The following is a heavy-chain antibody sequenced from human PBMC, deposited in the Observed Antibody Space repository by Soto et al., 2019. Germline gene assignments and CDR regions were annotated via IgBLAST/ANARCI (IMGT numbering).Heavy chain of an antibody. CDR2: ISSSSSYT. D-gene: IGHD3-22*01. CDR3: ARVGSYYDSSGYPVKFES. V-gene: IGHV3-11*06. Sequence: GGSLRLSCAASGFTFSDYYMSWIRQAPGKGLEWVSYISSSSSYTNYADSVKGRFTISRDNAKNSLYLQMNSLRAEDTAVYYCARVGSYYDSSGYPVKFESWGKGNMVNVSS. J-gene: IGHJ4*02. CDR1: GFTFSDYY.